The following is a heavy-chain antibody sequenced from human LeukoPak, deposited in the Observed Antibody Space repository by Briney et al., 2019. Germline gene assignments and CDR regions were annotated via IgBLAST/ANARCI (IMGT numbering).Heavy chain of an antibody. J-gene: IGHJ4*02. Sequence: GGSLRLSCAASGFTFSSYAMSWVRQAPGKGLEGVSAISGSGGSTYYADSVKGRFTISRDNSKNTLYLQMNSLRAEDTAVYYCAKALGTMIVVVITGVFDYWGQGTLVTVSS. V-gene: IGHV3-23*01. CDR1: GFTFSSYA. D-gene: IGHD3-22*01. CDR3: AKALGTMIVVVITGVFDY. CDR2: ISGSGGST.